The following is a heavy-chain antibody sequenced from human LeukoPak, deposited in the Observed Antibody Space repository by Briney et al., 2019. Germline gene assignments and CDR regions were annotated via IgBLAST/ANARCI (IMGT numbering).Heavy chain of an antibody. CDR1: GFTFTSSA. D-gene: IGHD1-26*01. CDR2: IVVGSDNT. V-gene: IGHV1-58*01. Sequence: GASVKVSCKASGFTFTSSAVQWVRQARGQRLEWIGWIVVGSDNTNYAQKFQERVTITRDMSTNTAYMELSSLRSEDTAVYYCAADKLVGARGYAFDIWGQGTMVTVSS. CDR3: AADKLVGARGYAFDI. J-gene: IGHJ3*02.